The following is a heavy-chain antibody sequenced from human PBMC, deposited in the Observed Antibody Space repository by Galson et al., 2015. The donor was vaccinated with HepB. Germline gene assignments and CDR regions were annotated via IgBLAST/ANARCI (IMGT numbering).Heavy chain of an antibody. Sequence: SVKVSCKASGYTFTSYYMHWVRQAPGQGLEWMGIINPSGGSTSYAQKFQGRVTMTRDTSTSTVYMELSSLRSEDTAVYYCARDAQIHCSSTSCHRTRFDYWGQGTLVTVSS. CDR2: INPSGGST. V-gene: IGHV1-46*01. CDR3: ARDAQIHCSSTSCHRTRFDY. J-gene: IGHJ4*02. D-gene: IGHD2-2*01. CDR1: GYTFTSYY.